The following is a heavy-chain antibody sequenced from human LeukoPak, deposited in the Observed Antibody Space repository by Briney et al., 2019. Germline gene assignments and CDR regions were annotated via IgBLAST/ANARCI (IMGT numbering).Heavy chain of an antibody. CDR2: IYYSGST. D-gene: IGHD2-15*01. Sequence: MSSETLSLTCTVSGGSISSYYWSWIRQPPGKGLEWIGYIYYSGSTNYNPPLKSRVTISVDTSKNQFSLRLSSVTAADTAVYYCARESTYCSGGSCYRRPFDYWGQGTLVTVSS. CDR3: ARESTYCSGGSCYRRPFDY. CDR1: GGSISSYY. J-gene: IGHJ4*02. V-gene: IGHV4-59*01.